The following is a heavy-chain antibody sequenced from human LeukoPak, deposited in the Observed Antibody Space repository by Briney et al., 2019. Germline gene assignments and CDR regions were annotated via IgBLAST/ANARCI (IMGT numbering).Heavy chain of an antibody. CDR2: ISSSSSTI. CDR1: GFTFSSYS. D-gene: IGHD3-10*01. J-gene: IGHJ4*02. V-gene: IGHV3-48*01. CDR3: ARPQYYYGSGSYYKH. Sequence: TGGSLRLSCAASGFTFSSYSMNWVRQAPGKGLEWVSYISSSSSTIYYADSVKGRFTISRDNAKNSLYLQMNSLRAEDTAVYYCARPQYYYGSGSYYKHWGQGTLVTVSS.